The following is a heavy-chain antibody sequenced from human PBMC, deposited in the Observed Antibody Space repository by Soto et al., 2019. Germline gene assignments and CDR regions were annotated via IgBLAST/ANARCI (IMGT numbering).Heavy chain of an antibody. CDR3: ARGRRYESILYYFTFGY. CDR2: IKQDGSQK. V-gene: IGHV3-7*01. J-gene: IGHJ4*02. D-gene: IGHD3-22*01. Sequence: AGSLRLSCAASGFTFSSYWMSWVRQAPGKGLEWVANIKQDGSQKYYVDSVKGRFIISRDNARNSVYLQMTRLRAEDTVAYYCARGRRYESILYYFTFGYWGQGTMVTVS. CDR1: GFTFSSYW.